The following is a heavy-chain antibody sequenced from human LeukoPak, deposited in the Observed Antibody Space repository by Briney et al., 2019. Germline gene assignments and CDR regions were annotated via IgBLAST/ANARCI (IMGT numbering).Heavy chain of an antibody. D-gene: IGHD2-15*01. CDR2: INHSGST. CDR1: GGSFSGYY. CDR3: ARVTWVYCSGGSCYSPYYYGMDV. J-gene: IGHJ6*02. V-gene: IGHV4-34*01. Sequence: SETLSLTCAAYGGSFSGYYWSWIRQPPGKGLEWIGEINHSGSTNYNPSLKSRVTISVDTSKNQFSLKLSSVTAADTAVYYCARVTWVYCSGGSCYSPYYYGMDVWGQGTTVTVSS.